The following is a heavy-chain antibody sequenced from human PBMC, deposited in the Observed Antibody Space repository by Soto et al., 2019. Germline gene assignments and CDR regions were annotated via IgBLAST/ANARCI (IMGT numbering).Heavy chain of an antibody. J-gene: IGHJ4*02. CDR3: ARGLDYDYIWGSSYYFDY. D-gene: IGHD3-16*01. Sequence: ASVKVSCKASGYTFTSYAMHWVRQAPGQRLEWMGWINAGNGNTKYSQKFQGRVTITRDTSASTAYMELSSLRSEDTAVYYCARGLDYDYIWGSSYYFDYWGQGTLVTVSS. CDR1: GYTFTSYA. V-gene: IGHV1-3*01. CDR2: INAGNGNT.